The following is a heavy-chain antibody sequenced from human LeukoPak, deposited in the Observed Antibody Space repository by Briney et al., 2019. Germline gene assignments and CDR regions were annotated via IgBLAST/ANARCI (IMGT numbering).Heavy chain of an antibody. J-gene: IGHJ4*02. D-gene: IGHD3-22*01. Sequence: SETLSLTCTVSGGSISSSSYYWGWIRQPPGKGLEWIGSIYYSGSTYYNPPLKSRVTISVDTSKNQFSLKLSSVTAADTAVYYCARHYYDSSGYPFDYWGQGTLVTVSS. CDR2: IYYSGST. CDR1: GGSISSSSYY. V-gene: IGHV4-39*01. CDR3: ARHYYDSSGYPFDY.